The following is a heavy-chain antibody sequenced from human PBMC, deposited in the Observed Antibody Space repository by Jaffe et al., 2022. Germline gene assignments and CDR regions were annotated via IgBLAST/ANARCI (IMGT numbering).Heavy chain of an antibody. D-gene: IGHD4-17*01. CDR2: IYSGGST. J-gene: IGHJ5*02. Sequence: EVQLVESGGGLVQPGGSLRLSCAASGFTVSSNYMSWVRQAPGKGLEWVSVIYSGGSTYYADSVKGRFTISRHNSKNTLYLQMNSLRAEDTAVYYCARAYGDYFRNWFDPWGQGTLVTVSS. CDR1: GFTVSSNY. CDR3: ARAYGDYFRNWFDP. V-gene: IGHV3-53*04.